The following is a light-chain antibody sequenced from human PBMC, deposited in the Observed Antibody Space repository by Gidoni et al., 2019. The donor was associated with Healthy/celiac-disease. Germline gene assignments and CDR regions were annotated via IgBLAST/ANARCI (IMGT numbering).Light chain of an antibody. CDR3: GTWDSSLSAWV. Sequence: QSVLTQPPSLSAAPGQTVTISCSGSNSELGNNYVAWYQHLPGAAPKLLIYDSYQRPSGIPDRFSGSRSGTSAALAITGLQTGDEADYYCGTWDSSLSAWVFGGGTKLTVL. CDR2: DSY. J-gene: IGLJ3*02. V-gene: IGLV1-51*01. CDR1: NSELGNNY.